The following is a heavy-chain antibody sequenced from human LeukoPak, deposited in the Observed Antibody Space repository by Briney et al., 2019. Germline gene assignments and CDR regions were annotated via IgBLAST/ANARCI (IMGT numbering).Heavy chain of an antibody. CDR1: GGAFSIYS. CDR2: VMPLFNTA. CDR3: ARVDRYLHFLDV. V-gene: IGHV1-69*05. J-gene: IGHJ6*04. D-gene: IGHD2-2*02. Sequence: AVKVSCKAAGGAFSIYSITWVRQAPGQGLEWMGGVMPLFNTANYAQQFQGRVTITTDGSTSKTYMELRSLRFLHTAMYYCARVDRYLHFLDVWGKGTTVSVPS.